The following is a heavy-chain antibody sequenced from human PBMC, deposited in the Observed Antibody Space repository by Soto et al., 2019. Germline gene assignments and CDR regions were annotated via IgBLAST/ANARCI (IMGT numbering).Heavy chain of an antibody. CDR1: GFTVRIYS. J-gene: IGHJ6*02. CDR2: ISSRSDI. V-gene: IGHV3-21*01. D-gene: IGHD2-2*02. CDR3: AREYTAWPLAYGLDV. Sequence: GGSLRLSCVGSGFTVRIYSINWVRQAPGKGLEWVSSISSRSDIYYADSVKGRFTISRDNAKNSVSLQMNSLRAEDTAVYYCAREYTAWPLAYGLDVWGQGTTVTVSS.